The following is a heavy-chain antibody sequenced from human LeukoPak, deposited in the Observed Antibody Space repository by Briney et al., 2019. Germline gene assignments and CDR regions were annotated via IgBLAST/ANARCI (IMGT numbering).Heavy chain of an antibody. J-gene: IGHJ5*01. CDR2: IYYSGST. CDR1: GGSISSGGYY. CDR3: ARASGSDFIYDS. Sequence: PSETLSLTCTVSGGSISSGGYYWSWVRQHPGKGLELIGYIYYSGSTYYTPSLKSRVTISVDTSKNQFSLKLSSVTAADTAVYYCARASGSDFIYDSWSHGTLVTVSS. V-gene: IGHV4-31*03. D-gene: IGHD2-21*02.